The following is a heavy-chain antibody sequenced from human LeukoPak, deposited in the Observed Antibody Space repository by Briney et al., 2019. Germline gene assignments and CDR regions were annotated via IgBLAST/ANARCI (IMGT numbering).Heavy chain of an antibody. D-gene: IGHD1-1*01. CDR2: IYPGDSDI. CDR1: GYSFTTYW. Sequence: GESLKISCKGSGYSFTTYWIGWVRQMPGKGLEWMGMIYPGDSDIRYSPSFQGQVSISADKSISTAYLQWSSLKASDTAMYYCARRSPNWTHDYWGQGTPVTVSS. J-gene: IGHJ4*02. CDR3: ARRSPNWTHDY. V-gene: IGHV5-51*01.